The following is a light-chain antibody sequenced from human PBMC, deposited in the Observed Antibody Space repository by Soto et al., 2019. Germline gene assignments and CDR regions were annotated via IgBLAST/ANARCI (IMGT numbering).Light chain of an antibody. V-gene: IGLV2-14*01. CDR2: EVS. CDR1: SSDVGGYNY. Sequence: QSALTQPASVSGSPGQSITISCTGTSSDVGGYNYVSWYQQHPGKAPKLMIYEVSNRPSGVSNRFSGSKSGNTASLTISGLQAEDDADYYCSSYTSSSTLFGGGTKVTVI. J-gene: IGLJ2*01. CDR3: SSYTSSSTL.